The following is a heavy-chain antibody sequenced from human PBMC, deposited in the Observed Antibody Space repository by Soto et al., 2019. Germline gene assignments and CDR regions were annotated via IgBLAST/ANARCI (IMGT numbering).Heavy chain of an antibody. CDR3: AKDHPLPLGHYYYYYYGMDV. CDR2: ISYDGSNK. J-gene: IGHJ6*02. D-gene: IGHD1-26*01. V-gene: IGHV3-30*18. CDR1: GFTFSSYG. Sequence: PGGSLRLSCAASGFTFSSYGMHWVRQAPGKGLEWVAVISYDGSNKYYADSVKGRFTISRDNSKNTLYLQMNSLRAEDTAVYYCAKDHPLPLGHYYYYYYGMDVWGQGTTVTVSS.